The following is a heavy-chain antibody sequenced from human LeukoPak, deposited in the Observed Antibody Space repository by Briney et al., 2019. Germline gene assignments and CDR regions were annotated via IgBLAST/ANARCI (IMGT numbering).Heavy chain of an antibody. Sequence: SVKVSCKASGGTFSSYGISWVRQAPGQGLEWMGRIIPILGIENYAQKFQGRATFTADKSTSTAYMELSSLRSEDTAVYYCARVGDPLIGKDARIDIWGQGTMVTVSS. D-gene: IGHD3-16*01. CDR3: ARVGDPLIGKDARIDI. V-gene: IGHV1-69*04. CDR1: GGTFSSYG. CDR2: IIPILGIE. J-gene: IGHJ3*02.